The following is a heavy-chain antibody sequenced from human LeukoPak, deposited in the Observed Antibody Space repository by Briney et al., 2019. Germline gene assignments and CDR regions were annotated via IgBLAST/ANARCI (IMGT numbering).Heavy chain of an antibody. D-gene: IGHD3-22*01. V-gene: IGHV3-23*01. J-gene: IGHJ4*02. CDR1: GFTFRDYA. Sequence: GGSLRLSCVASGFTFRDYALSWVRQAPGKGLEWVSVISGSGATTHYADSVKGRFTISRDNSKNTVYLQMDSLRAEDTAVYYCATDYYDRSGAYTVDYWGQGTLVIVSS. CDR2: ISGSGATT. CDR3: ATDYYDRSGAYTVDY.